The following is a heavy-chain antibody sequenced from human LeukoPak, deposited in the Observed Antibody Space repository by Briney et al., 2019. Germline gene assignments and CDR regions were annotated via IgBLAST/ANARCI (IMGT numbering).Heavy chain of an antibody. CDR1: GFTFSSYG. J-gene: IGHJ4*02. D-gene: IGHD3-10*01. Sequence: GGSLRLSCAASGFTFSSYGMHWVRQAPGKGLEWVAVIWYDGSNKYYADSVKGRFTISRDNSKNTLYLQMNSLRAEDTAVYYCAKAYGSGSDLDYWGQGTLVTVSS. CDR3: AKAYGSGSDLDY. CDR2: IWYDGSNK. V-gene: IGHV3-33*06.